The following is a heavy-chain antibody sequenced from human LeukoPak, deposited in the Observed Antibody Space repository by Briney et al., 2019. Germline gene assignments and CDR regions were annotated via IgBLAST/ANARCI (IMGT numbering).Heavy chain of an antibody. CDR1: GYTFTSYG. Sequence: ASVTVSCKASGYTFTSYGMSWVRPAPGQGVEWMGWICAYNGNKNYAQKLQGRVTMTTDSSTSTAYMELRSLRSDDTAVYYCARDGDCSSTSCYDLWGQGTLVTVSS. J-gene: IGHJ5*02. CDR2: ICAYNGNK. CDR3: ARDGDCSSTSCYDL. D-gene: IGHD2-2*01. V-gene: IGHV1-18*04.